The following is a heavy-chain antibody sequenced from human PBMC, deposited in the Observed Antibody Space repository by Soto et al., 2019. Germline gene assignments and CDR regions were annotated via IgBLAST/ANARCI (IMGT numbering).Heavy chain of an antibody. Sequence: GGSLRLSCAASGFTFSSYGMHWVRQAPGKGLEWVAVIWYDGSNKYYADSVKGRFTISRDNSKNTLYLQMNSLRAEDTAVYYCARGRGRGELLFFDYWGQGTLVTVSS. J-gene: IGHJ4*02. CDR3: ARGRGRGELLFFDY. CDR1: GFTFSSYG. V-gene: IGHV3-33*01. D-gene: IGHD1-26*01. CDR2: IWYDGSNK.